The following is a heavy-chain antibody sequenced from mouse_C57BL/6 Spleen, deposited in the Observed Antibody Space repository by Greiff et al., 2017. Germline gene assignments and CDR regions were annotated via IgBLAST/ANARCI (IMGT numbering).Heavy chain of an antibody. J-gene: IGHJ2*01. Sequence: VQLQQPGAELVRPGSSVKLSCKASGYTFTSYWMDWVTQRPGQGLEWIGNLYPSDSETHYNQKFKDKDTLTVDKSSSTAYMQLSSLTSEDSAVYYCARSGGDLDYWGQGTTLTVSS. CDR3: ARSGGDLDY. V-gene: IGHV1-61*01. CDR1: GYTFTSYW. CDR2: LYPSDSET. D-gene: IGHD3-1*01.